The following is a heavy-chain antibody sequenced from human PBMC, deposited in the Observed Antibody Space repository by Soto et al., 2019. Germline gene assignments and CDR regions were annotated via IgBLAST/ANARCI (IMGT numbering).Heavy chain of an antibody. D-gene: IGHD3-3*01. J-gene: IGHJ4*02. CDR1: GFTFSSYA. V-gene: IGHV3-23*01. CDR3: AKATLRVVHPLVFDY. CDR2: ISGSGGAT. Sequence: PGGSLRLSWEASGFTFSSYAMNWFRQAPGKGLKWISVISGSGGATYCADSVKGRFVISRDNSKNTLYLQMNSLRAEDTAIYDCAKATLRVVHPLVFDYWGQGSLVTVSS.